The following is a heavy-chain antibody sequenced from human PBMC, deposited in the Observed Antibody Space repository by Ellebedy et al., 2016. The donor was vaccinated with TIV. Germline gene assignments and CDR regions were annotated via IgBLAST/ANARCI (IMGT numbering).Heavy chain of an antibody. D-gene: IGHD4-17*01. CDR1: GFTLSSYN. CDR3: AGYGDYAP. CDR2: ISSSGGTV. J-gene: IGHJ5*02. V-gene: IGHV3-48*04. Sequence: GESLKISCAASGFTLSSYNMNWVRQAPGKGLEWFSYISSSGGTVYYEDSVKGRFTISRDNAKNSLYLQMNSLRAEDTAVYYCAGYGDYAPWGQGTLVTVSS.